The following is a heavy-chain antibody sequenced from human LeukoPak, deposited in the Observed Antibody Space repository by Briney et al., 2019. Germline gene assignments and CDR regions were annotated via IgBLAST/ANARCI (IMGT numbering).Heavy chain of an antibody. V-gene: IGHV3-66*01. Sequence: PGGSLRLSCAASGFTFSSYAMSWVRQAPGKGLEWVSVIYSGGSTYYADSVKGRFTISRDNSKNTLYLQMNSLRAEDTAVYYCARDPARSRSQPYWGQGTLVTVSS. CDR2: IYSGGST. CDR3: ARDPARSRSQPY. CDR1: GFTFSSYA. J-gene: IGHJ4*02. D-gene: IGHD6-13*01.